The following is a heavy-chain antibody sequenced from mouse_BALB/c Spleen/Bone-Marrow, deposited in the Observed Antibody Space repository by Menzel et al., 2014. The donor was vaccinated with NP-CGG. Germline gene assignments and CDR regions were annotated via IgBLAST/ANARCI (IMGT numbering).Heavy chain of an antibody. CDR3: ARGLRAY. J-gene: IGHJ3*01. CDR1: GYAFGTYW. V-gene: IGHV1-80*01. CDR2: IYPGDGDT. Sequence: QVHVKQSGAELVRPGSSVKISCKASGYAFGTYWMNWVKQRPGQGLEWIGQIYPGDGDTNYNGKFKGKATLTADKSSSTAYMQLSSLTSEDSAIYFCARGLRAYWGQGTLVTVSA.